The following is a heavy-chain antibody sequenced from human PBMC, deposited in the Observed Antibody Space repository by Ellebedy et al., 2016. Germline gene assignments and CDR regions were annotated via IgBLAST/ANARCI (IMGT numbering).Heavy chain of an antibody. Sequence: SETLSLTCAVYGGSFSGYYWSWIRQPPGKGLEWIGEINHSGSTNYNPSLKSRVTISVDTSKNQFSLKLSSVTAADTAVYYCARGPLRFLEWRWGWFDPWGQGTLVTVSS. CDR1: GGSFSGYY. V-gene: IGHV4-34*01. CDR2: INHSGST. D-gene: IGHD3-3*01. CDR3: ARGPLRFLEWRWGWFDP. J-gene: IGHJ5*02.